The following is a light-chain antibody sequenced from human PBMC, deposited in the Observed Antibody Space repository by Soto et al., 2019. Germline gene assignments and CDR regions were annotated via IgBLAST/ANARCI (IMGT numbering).Light chain of an antibody. J-gene: IGKJ4*01. CDR3: QQYGSTPLT. CDR2: GAS. V-gene: IGKV3-20*01. Sequence: EVVLTQSPGTLSLSPGERASLSCRASQSVMSSFLAWYQHKPGQAPRLLIYGASSRATGIPDRFSGSGSGRDFTLTIGRVEPEDFAVYFCQQYGSTPLTFGGGPRWRSN. CDR1: QSVMSSF.